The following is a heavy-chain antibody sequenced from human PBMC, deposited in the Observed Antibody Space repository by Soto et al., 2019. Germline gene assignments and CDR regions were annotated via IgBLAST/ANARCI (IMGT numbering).Heavy chain of an antibody. J-gene: IGHJ3*02. CDR3: ARGYYYDSSGYYSYAFDI. CDR2: IIPIFGTA. CDR1: GRTFSSYA. Sequence: QVQLVQSGAEVKKPGSAVKVSCKASGRTFSSYAISWVRQAPGQGLEWMGGIIPIFGTANYAQKFQGRVTITADESTSKAYMELSSLRSEDTAVYYCARGYYYDSSGYYSYAFDIWGQGTMVTVSS. D-gene: IGHD3-22*01. V-gene: IGHV1-69*01.